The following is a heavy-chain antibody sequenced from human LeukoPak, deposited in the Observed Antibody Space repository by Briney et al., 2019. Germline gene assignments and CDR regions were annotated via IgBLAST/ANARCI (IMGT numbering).Heavy chain of an antibody. D-gene: IGHD4-17*01. CDR1: GLTYSNLK. CDR3: AKGNYGDYVPWFDP. Sequence: PGGSLRLSCAVSGLTYSNLKMNWVRQAPGRGLEWVSYIRCGGRTTFYADSVTGRFTISRDNSKNTLYLQMNSLRAEGTAVYYCAKGNYGDYVPWFDPWGQGTLVTVSS. J-gene: IGHJ5*02. CDR2: IRCGGRTT. V-gene: IGHV3-48*01.